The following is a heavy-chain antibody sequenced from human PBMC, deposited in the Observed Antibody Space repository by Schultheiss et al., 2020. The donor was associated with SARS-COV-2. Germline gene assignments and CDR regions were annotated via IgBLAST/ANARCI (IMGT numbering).Heavy chain of an antibody. CDR3: ARGGDVDIVATDSLGYYYYGMDV. J-gene: IGHJ6*02. CDR1: GFTFSSYA. CDR2: ISYDGSNK. Sequence: GASLKISCAASGFTFSSYAMHWVRQAPGKGLEWVAVISYDGSNKYYADSVKGRFTISRDNAKNSLYLQMNSLRAEDTALYYCARGGDVDIVATDSLGYYYYGMDVWGQGTTVTVSS. D-gene: IGHD5-12*01. V-gene: IGHV3-30*04.